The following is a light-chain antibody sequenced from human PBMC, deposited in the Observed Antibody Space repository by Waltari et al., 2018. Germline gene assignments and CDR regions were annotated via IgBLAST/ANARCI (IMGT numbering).Light chain of an antibody. V-gene: IGLV2-23*02. J-gene: IGLJ2*01. Sequence: QSALTQPASVSGSPGQSITISCTGASRDFGSYNLVSWYQPHPGKAPKVMIYEVTKRPSGVSDRFSGSRSGNTASLTISGLQPEDEADYYCCSYAGSGTLDVVFGGGTKLTVL. CDR2: EVT. CDR1: SRDFGSYNL. CDR3: CSYAGSGTLDVV.